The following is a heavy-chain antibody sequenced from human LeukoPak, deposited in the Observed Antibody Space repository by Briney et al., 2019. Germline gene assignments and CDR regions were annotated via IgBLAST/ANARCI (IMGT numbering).Heavy chain of an antibody. CDR2: ISDSGGST. J-gene: IGHJ4*02. CDR1: GFTFSSYA. D-gene: IGHD2-15*01. Sequence: PGGSLRLSCAASGFTFSSYAMSWVRQAPAKGLDWFSAISDSGGSTYHADSVKGRFTISRDNSKNTLYLQMNSLRAEDTAVYYCAKGSAGSRPYYFDYWGQGTLVTVSS. CDR3: AKGSAGSRPYYFDY. V-gene: IGHV3-23*01.